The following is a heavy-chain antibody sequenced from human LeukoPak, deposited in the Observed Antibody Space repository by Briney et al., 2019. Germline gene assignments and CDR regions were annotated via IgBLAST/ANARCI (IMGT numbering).Heavy chain of an antibody. CDR2: INHRGST. D-gene: IGHD6-19*01. CDR1: GXSFSDYY. J-gene: IGHJ3*02. V-gene: IGHV4-34*01. CDR3: ATYSTGFDI. Sequence: PSETLSLTCAVYGXSFSDYYWTWIRQPPGKGLECIGEINHRGSTHYNPSLKSRVTISVDTSKKQFSLKLSSVTAADTAVYYCATYSTGFDIWGQGTVVTVSS.